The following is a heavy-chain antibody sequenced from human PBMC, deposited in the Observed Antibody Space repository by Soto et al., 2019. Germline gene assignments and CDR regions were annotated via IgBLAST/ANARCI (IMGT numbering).Heavy chain of an antibody. J-gene: IGHJ4*02. CDR2: ISYDGSNK. CDR3: ARDDEMAAANFDY. V-gene: IGHV3-30-3*01. Sequence: QVKLVESGGGVVQPGRSLRLSCAASGFTCSSYAMHWVRQAPGKGLEWVAVISYDGSNKYYADSVKGRFSISRDNSKNKLYLQMNSLRADDTAVYYCARDDEMAAANFDYWGQGTLVTVSS. D-gene: IGHD6-13*01. CDR1: GFTCSSYA.